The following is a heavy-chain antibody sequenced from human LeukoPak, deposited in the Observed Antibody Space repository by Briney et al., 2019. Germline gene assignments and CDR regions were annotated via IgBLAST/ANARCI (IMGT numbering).Heavy chain of an antibody. D-gene: IGHD5-18*01. CDR3: ARTTEGGYTYGYFYYYYTDV. J-gene: IGHJ6*03. Sequence: PSETLSLTCTVSGGSISSSSYYWGWIRQPPGKGLEWIGSIYHSGNTYYNPSLKSRVTISVDTSKNQFSLKLSSVTAADTAVYYCARTTEGGYTYGYFYYYYTDVWGKGTTVTISS. CDR1: GGSISSSSYY. CDR2: IYHSGNT. V-gene: IGHV4-39*07.